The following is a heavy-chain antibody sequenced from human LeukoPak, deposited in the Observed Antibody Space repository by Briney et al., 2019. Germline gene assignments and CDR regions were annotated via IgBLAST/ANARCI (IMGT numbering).Heavy chain of an antibody. CDR1: GYTFTGYY. Sequence: ASVKVSCKASGYTFTGYYMLWVRQAPGQGLEWMGWINPNSGGTNYAQKFQGRVTMTRDTSISTAYMELSRLRSDDTAVYYCARSLTIFGVVTPPGYWGQGTLVTVSS. CDR3: ARSLTIFGVVTPPGY. CDR2: INPNSGGT. J-gene: IGHJ4*02. V-gene: IGHV1-2*02. D-gene: IGHD3-3*01.